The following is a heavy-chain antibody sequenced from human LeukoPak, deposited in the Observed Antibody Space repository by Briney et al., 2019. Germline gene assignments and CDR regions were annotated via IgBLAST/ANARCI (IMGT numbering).Heavy chain of an antibody. CDR1: GFSFSSYA. V-gene: IGHV3-23*01. Sequence: GGSLRLSCAASGFSFSSYAMSWVRQAPGKGLEWVSAISGSCGSTYYADSVKGRFTISRDNSKNTLYLQMNSLRAEDTAVYYCAKGPVLRFLEWVDYWGQGTLVTVSS. D-gene: IGHD3-3*01. CDR3: AKGPVLRFLEWVDY. CDR2: ISGSCGST. J-gene: IGHJ4*02.